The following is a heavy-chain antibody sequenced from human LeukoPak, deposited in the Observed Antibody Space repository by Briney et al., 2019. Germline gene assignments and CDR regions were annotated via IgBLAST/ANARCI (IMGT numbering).Heavy chain of an antibody. Sequence: GGSLRLSCAASGFNFNNYWMSWVRQAPGKGLEWVANIKQDGSEKYYVDSVKGRFTISRDNAKNSLFLQMNSLRAEDTAVYYCARVRYGDYGFDAFNIWGQGTMVTVSS. J-gene: IGHJ3*02. D-gene: IGHD4-17*01. CDR2: IKQDGSEK. CDR1: GFNFNNYW. CDR3: ARVRYGDYGFDAFNI. V-gene: IGHV3-7*03.